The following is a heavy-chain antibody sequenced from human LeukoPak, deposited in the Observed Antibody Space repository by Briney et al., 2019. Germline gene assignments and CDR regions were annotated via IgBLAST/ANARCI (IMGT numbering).Heavy chain of an antibody. J-gene: IGHJ6*02. Sequence: ASVKVSCKASGYTFSNYAMHWVRQAPGQRLEWMGWINAGNGNTKYSQKFQGRVTITADKSTSTAYMELYSLTSEVTAVYYCAIVIYGSGTYDYFYYAMDVWGLGTTVTVS. CDR2: INAGNGNT. CDR3: AIVIYGSGTYDYFYYAMDV. V-gene: IGHV1-3*01. D-gene: IGHD3-10*01. CDR1: GYTFSNYA.